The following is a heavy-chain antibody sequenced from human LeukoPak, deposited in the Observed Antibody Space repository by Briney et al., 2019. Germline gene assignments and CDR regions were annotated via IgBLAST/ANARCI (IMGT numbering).Heavy chain of an antibody. D-gene: IGHD1-1*01. J-gene: IGHJ4*02. CDR1: GGSFTDYN. CDR3: ARGLDLEGLDY. V-gene: IGHV4-34*01. CDR2: INDSGTT. Sequence: PSETLSLTCAVYGGSFTDYNWTWLRQSPGKGLEWIGEINDSGTTHYNPSLKSRVTISVDTAKHQFSLRMRSLTAADTAVYYCARGLDLEGLDYWGQGTLVTVSS.